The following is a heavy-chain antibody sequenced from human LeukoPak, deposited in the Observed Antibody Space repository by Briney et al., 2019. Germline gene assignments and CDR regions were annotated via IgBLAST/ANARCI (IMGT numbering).Heavy chain of an antibody. CDR1: GGSISSYY. CDR2: IYYSGST. V-gene: IGHV4-59*01. Sequence: SETLSLTCTVSGGSISSYYWSWIRQPPGKGLEWIGYIYYSGSTNYNPSLKSRVTISVDTSKNQFSLKLSSVTAADTAVYYCASSPKGDCSRTGHFDYWGQGTPVTVSS. D-gene: IGHD1-1*01. J-gene: IGHJ4*02. CDR3: ASSPKGDCSRTGHFDY.